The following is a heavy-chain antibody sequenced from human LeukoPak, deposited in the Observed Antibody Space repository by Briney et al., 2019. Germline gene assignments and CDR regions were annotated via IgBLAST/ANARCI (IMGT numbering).Heavy chain of an antibody. CDR3: ARGSKAYDY. CDR2: INHSGST. V-gene: IGHV4-34*01. D-gene: IGHD2-21*01. Sequence: PSETLSLTCAVSGGSFSGYYWSWIRQPPGKGLEWIGEINHSGSTNYNPSLKSRVTISVDTSKNQFSLKLSSVSAADTAVYYCARGSKAYDYWGQGTLVTVSS. J-gene: IGHJ4*02. CDR1: GGSFSGYY.